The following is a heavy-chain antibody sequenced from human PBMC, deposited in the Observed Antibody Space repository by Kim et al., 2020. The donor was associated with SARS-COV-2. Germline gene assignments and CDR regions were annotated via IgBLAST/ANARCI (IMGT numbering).Heavy chain of an antibody. D-gene: IGHD1-26*01. V-gene: IGHV3-33*01. Sequence: GGSLRLSCAASGFTFSSYGMHWVRQAPGKGLEWVAVIWYDGSNKYYADSVKGRFTISRDNSKNTLYLQMNSLRAEDTAVYYCARDRSLGDLLDYWGQGTLVTVSS. CDR2: IWYDGSNK. J-gene: IGHJ4*02. CDR3: ARDRSLGDLLDY. CDR1: GFTFSSYG.